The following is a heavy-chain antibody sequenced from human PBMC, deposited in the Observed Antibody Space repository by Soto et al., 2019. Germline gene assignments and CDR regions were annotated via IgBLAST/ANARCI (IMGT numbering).Heavy chain of an antibody. D-gene: IGHD3-16*01. CDR2: IIPIFGTA. V-gene: IGHV1-69*05. J-gene: IGHJ4*02. CDR3: ARDLVITFGGVTGLGY. Sequence: QVQLVQSGAEVKKPGSSVKVSCKASGGTFSSYAISWVRQAPGQGLEWMGGIIPIFGTANYAQKFQGRVTITXAAXTXRAYMELSSLRSEDTAVYYCARDLVITFGGVTGLGYWGQGTLVTVSS. CDR1: GGTFSSYA.